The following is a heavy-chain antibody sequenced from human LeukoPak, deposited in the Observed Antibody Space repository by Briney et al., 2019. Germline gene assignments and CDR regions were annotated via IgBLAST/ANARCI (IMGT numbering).Heavy chain of an antibody. D-gene: IGHD3-22*01. Sequence: ASVKVSCKASGYTFTSYAMHWVRQAPGQGLEWMGWINTNTGNPTYAQGFTGRFVFSLDTSVSTAYLQITRLKAEDTAVYYCATGSYYYDSSGYCPLEFDYWGQGTLVTVSS. J-gene: IGHJ4*02. CDR3: ATGSYYYDSSGYCPLEFDY. CDR2: INTNTGNP. V-gene: IGHV7-4-1*02. CDR1: GYTFTSYA.